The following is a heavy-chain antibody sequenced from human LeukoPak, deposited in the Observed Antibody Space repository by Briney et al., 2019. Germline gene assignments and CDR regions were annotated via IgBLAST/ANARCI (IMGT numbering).Heavy chain of an antibody. CDR1: GGSISSGSYY. V-gene: IGHV4-61*01. J-gene: IGHJ3*02. CDR2: IYYSGST. CDR3: ARDLGPTVVTSATGDAFDI. D-gene: IGHD4-23*01. Sequence: SETLSLTCTVSGGSISSGSYYWSWIRQPPGKGLEWIGYIYYSGSTNYNPSLKSRVTISVDTSKNQFSLKLSSVTAADTAVYYCARDLGPTVVTSATGDAFDIWGQGTMVTVSS.